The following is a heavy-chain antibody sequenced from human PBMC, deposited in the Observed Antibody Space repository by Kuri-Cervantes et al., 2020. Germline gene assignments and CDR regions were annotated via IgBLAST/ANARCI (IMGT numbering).Heavy chain of an antibody. Sequence: GSLRLSCAVYGGSSSDYSWSWIRQPPGKGLEWIGEINHGGGTNYNPSLKSRVTISVDTSKNQFSLKLSSVTAADTAVYYCARGPNSSSWGWAFDIWGQGTMVTVSS. CDR1: GGSSSDYS. V-gene: IGHV4-34*01. CDR3: ARGPNSSSWGWAFDI. J-gene: IGHJ3*02. D-gene: IGHD6-13*01. CDR2: INHGGGT.